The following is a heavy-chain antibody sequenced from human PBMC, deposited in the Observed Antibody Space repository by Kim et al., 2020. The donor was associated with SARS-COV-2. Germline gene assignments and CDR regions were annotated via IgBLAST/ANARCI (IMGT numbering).Heavy chain of an antibody. J-gene: IGHJ6*01. Sequence: GGSLRLSCVASGFNFNTYWMHWVRQAPGKGLVWVARINDNGRSTSYADSVKGRFTMSRDNAKNTLYLQMNSLRAEDTAVYYCARDHCSGDTCQTSIDVWGHERTVTVSS. V-gene: IGHV3-74*01. CDR3: ARDHCSGDTCQTSIDV. D-gene: IGHD2-15*01. CDR1: GFNFNTYW. CDR2: INDNGRST.